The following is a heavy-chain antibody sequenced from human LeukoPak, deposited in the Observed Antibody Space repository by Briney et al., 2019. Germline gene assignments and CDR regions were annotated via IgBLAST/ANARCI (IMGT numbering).Heavy chain of an antibody. V-gene: IGHV3-33*01. J-gene: IGHJ4*02. D-gene: IGHD3-22*01. CDR3: ARLKYYYDSSGYYYYDY. CDR2: IWYDGSNK. CDR1: GFTFSSYG. Sequence: GGSLRLSCAASGFTFSSYGMHWVRQAPGKGLEGVAAIWYDGSNKYYADSLKGRFTISRDNSKNTLYLQMNSLRAEDTAVYYCARLKYYYDSSGYYYYDYWGQGTLVTVSS.